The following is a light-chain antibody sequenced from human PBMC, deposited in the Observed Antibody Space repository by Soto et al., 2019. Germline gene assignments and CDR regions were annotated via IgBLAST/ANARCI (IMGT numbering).Light chain of an antibody. J-gene: IGLJ2*01. CDR1: SSNIGSNY. CDR3: AAWDDTLSGLV. Sequence: QSVLTQPPSASGTPGQTVTISCSGRSSNIGSNYVYWYQQLPGTAPRLLMYRAVQRPSGVPDRFSGSKSGTSASLAISGLRSEDEADYYCAAWDDTLSGLVFGGGTKLTVL. V-gene: IGLV1-47*01. CDR2: RAV.